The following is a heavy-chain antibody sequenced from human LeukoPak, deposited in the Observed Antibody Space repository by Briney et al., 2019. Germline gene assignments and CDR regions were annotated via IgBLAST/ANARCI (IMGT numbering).Heavy chain of an antibody. CDR3: AREINYYDTSGYYVD. V-gene: IGHV3-53*01. J-gene: IGHJ1*01. CDR2: IYSGGSK. D-gene: IGHD3-22*01. CDR1: GFTVSSNY. Sequence: GGSLRLSCAASGFTVSSNYMSWVRQAPGKGLEWVSVIYSGGSKYYADSVKGRFTISRDNSKNTVYLQMNSLRAEDTAVYYCAREINYYDTSGYYVDWGQGTLVIVSS.